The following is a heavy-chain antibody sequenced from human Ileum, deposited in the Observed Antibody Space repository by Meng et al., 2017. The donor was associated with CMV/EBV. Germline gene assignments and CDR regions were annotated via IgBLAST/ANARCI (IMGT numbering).Heavy chain of an antibody. CDR3: ARNYGSGNWNFFHY. V-gene: IGHV4-4*07. CDR2: IYTSGTT. Sequence: QVQLPESGPGLGKTSETLSLTCYVSVGSNSNYYWSWIRQPAGKGLEWIAHIYTSGTTNYNPSLKSRVTMSVDTSRNQFSLKLTSVTAADTAVYYCARNYGSGNWNFFHYWGQGTLVTVSS. J-gene: IGHJ4*02. D-gene: IGHD3-10*01. CDR1: VGSNSNYY.